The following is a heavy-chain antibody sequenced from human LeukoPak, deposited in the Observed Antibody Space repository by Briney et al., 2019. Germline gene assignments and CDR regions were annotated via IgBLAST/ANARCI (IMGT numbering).Heavy chain of an antibody. Sequence: GESLKISCKSSGYDFSSYWIAWVRQMPGKGLEWMGSIYPGDSDIRYGPSFQGQVTFSVDKSISTAYLQWSSLKASDTAMYFCARRAYSGGDCYSDVWGQGTVITVSS. CDR3: ARRAYSGGDCYSDV. CDR2: IYPGDSDI. D-gene: IGHD2-21*02. CDR1: GYDFSSYW. V-gene: IGHV5-51*01. J-gene: IGHJ3*01.